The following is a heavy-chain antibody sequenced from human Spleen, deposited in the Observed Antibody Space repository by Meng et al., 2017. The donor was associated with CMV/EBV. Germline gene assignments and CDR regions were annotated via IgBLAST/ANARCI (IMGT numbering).Heavy chain of an antibody. Sequence: GGSLRLSCAASGFTFDDYAMHWVRQAPGKGLEWVSGISGKSGFTGYADSVKGRFTISRDNARKTLSLQMNTLRPEDMALYYCVKGGGEKVTFDAMDVWGQGTTVTVSS. V-gene: IGHV3-9*03. D-gene: IGHD2-21*02. CDR2: ISGKSGFT. CDR1: GFTFDDYA. J-gene: IGHJ6*02. CDR3: VKGGGEKVTFDAMDV.